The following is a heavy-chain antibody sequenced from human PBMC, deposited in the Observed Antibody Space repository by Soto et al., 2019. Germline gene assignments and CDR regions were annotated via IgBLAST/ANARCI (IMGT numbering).Heavy chain of an antibody. CDR3: AKTITTSGVSSRGRGALLDS. V-gene: IGHV3-30*18. CDR1: GFTLSFYG. Sequence: GGSLRFSFAAFGFTLSFYGMHGGRQSPGKGLEWVAVISHEGSSKHYADSVQGRFTISRDNARNTVSLIMNSLRAEDTAIYYCAKTITTSGVSSRGRGALLDSWGQGTLVTVSS. D-gene: IGHD3-3*01. CDR2: ISHEGSSK. J-gene: IGHJ4*02.